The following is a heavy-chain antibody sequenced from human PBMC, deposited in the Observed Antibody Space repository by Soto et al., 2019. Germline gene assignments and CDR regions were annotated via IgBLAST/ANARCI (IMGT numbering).Heavy chain of an antibody. Sequence: QVQLVQSGAEVKKPGASVKVSCKASGYTFTSYGISWVRQAPGQGLEWMGWISAYNGNTNYAQKLQGRVTMTTDTSTHTAYMELRSLRSDDAAVCYCARDGAGSAIAAAGRGYNWFDPWGQGTLVTVSS. D-gene: IGHD6-13*01. CDR1: GYTFTSYG. J-gene: IGHJ5*02. CDR2: ISAYNGNT. CDR3: ARDGAGSAIAAAGRGYNWFDP. V-gene: IGHV1-18*01.